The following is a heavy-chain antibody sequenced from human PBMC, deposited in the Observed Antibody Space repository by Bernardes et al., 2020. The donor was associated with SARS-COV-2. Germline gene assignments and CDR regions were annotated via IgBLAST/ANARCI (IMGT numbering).Heavy chain of an antibody. Sequence: SETLSLTCTVSGGSISSYYWSWIRQPPGKGLEWIGYIYYSGSTNYNPSLKSRVTISVETSKNQFSLKLSSVTAADTAVYYCARHRAVAGIFDYWGQGTLVTVSP. CDR2: IYYSGST. CDR1: GGSISSYY. D-gene: IGHD6-19*01. J-gene: IGHJ4*02. CDR3: ARHRAVAGIFDY. V-gene: IGHV4-59*08.